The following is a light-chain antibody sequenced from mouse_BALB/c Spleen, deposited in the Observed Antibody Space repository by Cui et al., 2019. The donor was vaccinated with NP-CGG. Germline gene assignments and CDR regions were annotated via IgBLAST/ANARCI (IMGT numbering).Light chain of an antibody. J-gene: IGLJ1*01. V-gene: IGLV1*01. CDR2: GTN. Sequence: VGTREAALTTAPGETVTLTCRSSIGAVTTSNFANWVQEKPDHLFTGLIGGTNNRTPGVPARFSGSLIGDKAALTITGTQTEDEAMYFCALWYSNHWVFGGGTKLTVL. CDR1: IGAVTTSNF. CDR3: ALWYSNHWV.